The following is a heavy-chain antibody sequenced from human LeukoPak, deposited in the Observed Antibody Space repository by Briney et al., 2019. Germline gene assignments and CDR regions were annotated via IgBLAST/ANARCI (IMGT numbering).Heavy chain of an antibody. J-gene: IGHJ4*02. CDR2: ISTYNTNT. CDR1: GYRFTNYG. V-gene: IGHV1-18*01. CDR3: ARDESIGSYGPNLDY. Sequence: ASVKVSCKASGYRFTNYGISWVRQAPGQGLQWLGWISTYNTNTNYAQKLQGRVTMTTDTSTSTAYMELRSLRSDDTAVYYCARDESIGSYGPNLDYWGQGTLVTVSS. D-gene: IGHD1-26*01.